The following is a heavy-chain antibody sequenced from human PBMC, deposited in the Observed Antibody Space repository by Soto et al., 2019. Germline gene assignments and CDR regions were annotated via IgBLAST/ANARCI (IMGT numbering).Heavy chain of an antibody. D-gene: IGHD6-19*01. J-gene: IGHJ4*02. CDR1: GFTVSSNY. Sequence: GGSLRLSCAASGFTVSSNYMSWVRQAPGKGLEWVSVIYSGGSTYYADSVKGRFTISRHNSKNTLYLQMNSLRAEDTAVYYCARGAVSIAVAEPLDYWGQGTLVTVSS. CDR3: ARGAVSIAVAEPLDY. V-gene: IGHV3-53*01. CDR2: IYSGGST.